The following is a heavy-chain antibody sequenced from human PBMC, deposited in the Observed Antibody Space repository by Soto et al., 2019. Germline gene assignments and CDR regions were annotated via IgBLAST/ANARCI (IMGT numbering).Heavy chain of an antibody. CDR2: ISYDGSNK. J-gene: IGHJ4*02. D-gene: IGHD1-26*01. V-gene: IGHV3-30-3*01. CDR3: AKDGIAWH. CDR1: GFTFSSYA. Sequence: GGSLRLSCAASGFTFSSYAMHWVRQAPGKGLEWVAVISYDGSNKYYADSVKGRFTISRDNCKNSLYLQMNSLRHEDTAFYYCAKDGIAWHWGQGTLVTVSS.